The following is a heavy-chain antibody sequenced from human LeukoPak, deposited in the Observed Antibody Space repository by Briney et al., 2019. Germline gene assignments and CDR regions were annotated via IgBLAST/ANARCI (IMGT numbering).Heavy chain of an antibody. CDR1: GFTFSSYG. D-gene: IGHD1-26*01. J-gene: IGHJ4*02. CDR2: IWYDGSNK. CDR3: VRNLVGAASL. V-gene: IGHV3-33*01. Sequence: GGSLRLSCAASGFTFSSYGMHWVRQAPGKGLEWVAVIWYDGSNKYYADSVKGRFTISRDNPKNTLYLQMNSLRAEDTAVYYCVRNLVGAASLWGQGTLVTVSS.